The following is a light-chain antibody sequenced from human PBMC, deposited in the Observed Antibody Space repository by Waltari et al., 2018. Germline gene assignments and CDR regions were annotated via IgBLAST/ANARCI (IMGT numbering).Light chain of an antibody. V-gene: IGKV3-20*01. J-gene: IGKJ1*01. Sequence: EIVLTQSPGTLSLSPGGSAPLSCRASESVRRALAWYQQRPGQAPRLLIYDASARATGIPDRFSGSGSGTDFSLTISRLEPEDFALYYCQHYRSLPVTFGQGTKVEIK. CDR2: DAS. CDR1: ESVRRA. CDR3: QHYRSLPVT.